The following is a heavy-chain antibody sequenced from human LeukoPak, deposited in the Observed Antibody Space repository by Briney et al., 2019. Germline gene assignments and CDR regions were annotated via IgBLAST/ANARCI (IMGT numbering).Heavy chain of an antibody. Sequence: SETLSLTCTVSGGSISSYYWSWIRQPPGKGLEWIGYIYYSGSTNYNPSLKSRVTISVDTSKNQFSLKLSSVTAADTAVYYCARSSGWNEMAFLDYWGQGTLVTVSS. CDR2: IYYSGST. V-gene: IGHV4-59*01. CDR3: ARSSGWNEMAFLDY. D-gene: IGHD1-1*01. CDR1: GGSISSYY. J-gene: IGHJ4*02.